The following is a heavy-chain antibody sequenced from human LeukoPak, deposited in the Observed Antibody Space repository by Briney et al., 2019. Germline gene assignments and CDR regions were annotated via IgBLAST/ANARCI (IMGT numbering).Heavy chain of an antibody. V-gene: IGHV3-30*04. D-gene: IGHD3-10*02. J-gene: IGHJ4*02. CDR2: ISYDGSNK. CDR1: GFTFSSYA. CDR3: AKLLVRGVIDY. Sequence: GRSLRLSCAASGFTFSSYAMHWVRQAPGKGLEWVAVISYDGSNKYYADSVKGRFTISRDNSKNTLYLQMNSLRAEDTAVYYCAKLLVRGVIDYWGQGTLVTVSS.